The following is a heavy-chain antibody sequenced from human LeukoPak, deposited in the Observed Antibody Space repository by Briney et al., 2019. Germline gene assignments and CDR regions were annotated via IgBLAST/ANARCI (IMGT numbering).Heavy chain of an antibody. CDR3: AKDRLLWFGELLTWFDP. D-gene: IGHD3-10*01. CDR2: ISYDGSNK. CDR1: GFTFSSYG. Sequence: PGRSLRLSCAASGFTFSSYGMHWVRQAPGKGLEWVAVISYDGSNKYYADSVKGRFTISRDNSKNTLYLQMNSLRAEDTAVYYCAKDRLLWFGELLTWFDPWGQGTLVTVSS. V-gene: IGHV3-30*18. J-gene: IGHJ5*02.